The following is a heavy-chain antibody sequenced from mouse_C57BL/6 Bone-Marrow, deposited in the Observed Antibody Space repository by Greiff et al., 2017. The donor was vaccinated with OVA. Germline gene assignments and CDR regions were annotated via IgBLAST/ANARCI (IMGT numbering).Heavy chain of an antibody. D-gene: IGHD2-3*01. J-gene: IGHJ3*01. Sequence: QVQLQQPGAELVKPGASVKLSCKASGYTFTSYWMHWVKQRPGQGLEWIGMIHPNSGSTNYNEKFKSKATLTVDKSSSTAYMQLSCLTSEDSAVYYCASSSIGFAYWGQGTLVTVSA. CDR1: GYTFTSYW. CDR2: IHPNSGST. V-gene: IGHV1-64*01. CDR3: ASSSIGFAY.